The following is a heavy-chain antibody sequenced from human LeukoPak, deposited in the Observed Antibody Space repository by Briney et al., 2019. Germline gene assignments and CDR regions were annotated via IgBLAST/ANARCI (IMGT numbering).Heavy chain of an antibody. CDR1: GFTFSSYW. D-gene: IGHD3-9*01. CDR2: INSDGSST. V-gene: IGHV3-74*01. Sequence: GGPLRLSCAAPGFTFSSYWMHWVRQAPGKGLVWVSRINSDGSSTNYADSVKGRFTISRDNAKNTLYLQMNSLRAEDTAVYYCARAYYDILTGYYNVPGDYWGQGTLVTVSS. J-gene: IGHJ4*02. CDR3: ARAYYDILTGYYNVPGDY.